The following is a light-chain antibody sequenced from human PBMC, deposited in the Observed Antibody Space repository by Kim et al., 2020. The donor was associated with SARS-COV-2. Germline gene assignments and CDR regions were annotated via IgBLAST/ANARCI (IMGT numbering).Light chain of an antibody. J-gene: IGLJ3*02. CDR1: SSDIGSNT. CDR3: ASWDDSLGGWV. CDR2: SNT. Sequence: QAVVTQPPSASGTPGQRITISCSGSSSDIGSNTVNWYQQFPGTTPKLLIYSNTQRPSGVPDRFSGSKSGTSASLAITELQSEDEADYYCASWDDSLGGWVFGGGTQLPVL. V-gene: IGLV1-44*01.